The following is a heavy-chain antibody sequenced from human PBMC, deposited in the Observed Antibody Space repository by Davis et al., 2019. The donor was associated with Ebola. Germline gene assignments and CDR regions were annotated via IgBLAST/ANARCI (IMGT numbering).Heavy chain of an antibody. CDR1: GFTFSSYW. CDR3: ASVLRYSYGLGY. V-gene: IGHV3-74*01. CDR2: INSDGSST. D-gene: IGHD5-18*01. J-gene: IGHJ4*02. Sequence: GESLKIPCAASGFTFSSYWMHWVRQAPGKGLVWVSRINSDGSSTSYADSVKGRFTISRDNAKNTLYLQMNSLRAEDTAVYYCASVLRYSYGLGYWGQGTLVTVSS.